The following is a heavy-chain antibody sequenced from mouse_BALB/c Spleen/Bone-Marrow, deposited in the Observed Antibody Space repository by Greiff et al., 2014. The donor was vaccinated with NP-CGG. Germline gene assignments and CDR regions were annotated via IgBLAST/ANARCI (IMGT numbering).Heavy chain of an antibody. CDR2: IRNKANGYTT. D-gene: IGHD1-3*01. J-gene: IGHJ1*01. CDR1: GFTFTDYY. CDR3: ARDEVLQSTYCYFDV. V-gene: IGHV7-3*02. Sequence: EVKLMESGGGLVQPGGSLRLSCATSGFTFTDYYVSWVRQPPGKALEWLGFIRNKANGYTTEYSASVKGRFTISRDNSQSILYLQMNTLRAEDSATYYWARDEVLQSTYCYFDVWGAGTTVTVSS.